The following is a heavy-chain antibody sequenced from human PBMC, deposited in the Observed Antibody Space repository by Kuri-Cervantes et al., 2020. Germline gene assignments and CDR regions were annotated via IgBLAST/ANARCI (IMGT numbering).Heavy chain of an antibody. CDR1: GFTFSDYY. V-gene: IGHV3-11*04. Sequence: GESLKISCAASGFTFSDYYMSWIRQAPGKGLEWVSYISSSGSTIYYADSVKGRFTISRDNSKNTLYLQMNSLRAEDTAVYYCARGGGYDSPSFDYWGQGTLVTVSS. CDR2: ISSSGSTI. D-gene: IGHD5-12*01. J-gene: IGHJ4*02. CDR3: ARGGGYDSPSFDY.